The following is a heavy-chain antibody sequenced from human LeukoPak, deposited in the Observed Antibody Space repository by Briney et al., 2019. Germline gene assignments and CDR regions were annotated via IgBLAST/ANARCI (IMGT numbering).Heavy chain of an antibody. D-gene: IGHD2-2*01. CDR2: ISYDGSNK. Sequence: GGSLRLSCAASGFTFSNYGMHWVRQAPGKGLEWVAVISYDGSNKYYADSVKGRFAISRDNSKNTLYLQMNSLRAEDTAVYYCAKAYGYRTTTICSHEEFDYWGQGTLVTVSS. V-gene: IGHV3-30*18. CDR1: GFTFSNYG. J-gene: IGHJ4*02. CDR3: AKAYGYRTTTICSHEEFDY.